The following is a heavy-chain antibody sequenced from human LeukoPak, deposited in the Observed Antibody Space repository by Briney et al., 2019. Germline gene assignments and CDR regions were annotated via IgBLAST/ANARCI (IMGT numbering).Heavy chain of an antibody. Sequence: GGSLRLSCAASGFTFSSYDMSWVRQAPGKGLEWVSTISDNGGSTYYAHSVKGRFTISRDNSKNTLYLQMNSLRAEDTAVYYCAKDALGYYGSGSLNWFDPWGQGTLVTVSS. CDR3: AKDALGYYGSGSLNWFDP. J-gene: IGHJ5*02. CDR1: GFTFSSYD. V-gene: IGHV3-23*01. CDR2: ISDNGGST. D-gene: IGHD3-10*01.